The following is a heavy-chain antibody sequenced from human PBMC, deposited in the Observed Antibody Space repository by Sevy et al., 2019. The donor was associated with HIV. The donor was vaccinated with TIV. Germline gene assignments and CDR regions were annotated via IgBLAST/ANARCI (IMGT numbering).Heavy chain of an antibody. CDR3: AGENAWGRGYS. Sequence: SETLSLTCTVSGGSITSLSWNWIRQPPGKGLEWIANIYYNGHINYNPSPKSRVTLSLDTSKNQFSLRLSSVTAADTAMYYCAGENAWGRGYSWGQGTLVTVSS. D-gene: IGHD1-26*01. J-gene: IGHJ4*02. CDR2: IYYNGHI. CDR1: GGSITSLS. V-gene: IGHV4-59*08.